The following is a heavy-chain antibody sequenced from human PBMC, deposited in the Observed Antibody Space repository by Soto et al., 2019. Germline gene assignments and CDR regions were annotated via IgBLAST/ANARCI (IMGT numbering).Heavy chain of an antibody. V-gene: IGHV1-18*01. CDR3: ARSFATTGSMDV. CDR1: GYTFTSYG. J-gene: IGHJ6*02. D-gene: IGHD1-1*01. Sequence: ASVKVSCKASGYTFTSYGISWVRQAPGQGLEWMGWISAYNGNTNYAQKLQGRVTMTADKSTSTAYMELSSLRSDDTVVYYCARSFATTGSMDVWGQGTTVTVSS. CDR2: ISAYNGNT.